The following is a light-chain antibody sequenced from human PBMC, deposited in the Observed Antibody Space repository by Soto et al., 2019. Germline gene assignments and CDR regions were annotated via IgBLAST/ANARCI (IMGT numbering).Light chain of an antibody. CDR2: AAS. J-gene: IGKJ4*01. V-gene: IGKV1-9*01. Sequence: DIQLTQSPSFLSASVGDRVSITCRASQGISSHLAWYQQKPGKAPKLLIYAASTFQSGVPSRFSGSGYGTEFTLTISSLQPEDFATYYCQQLNSYPVTFGGGTKVEIK. CDR1: QGISSH. CDR3: QQLNSYPVT.